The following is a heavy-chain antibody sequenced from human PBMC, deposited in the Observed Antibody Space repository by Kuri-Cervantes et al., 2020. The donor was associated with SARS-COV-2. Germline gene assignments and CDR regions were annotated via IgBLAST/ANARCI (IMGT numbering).Heavy chain of an antibody. CDR3: ARERYGDCVSPYQYYGMDV. CDR2: IYSGGST. D-gene: IGHD4-17*01. CDR1: GLTVRSNY. V-gene: IGHV3-53*01. Sequence: GGSLRLSCAASGLTVRSNYMSWVRQAPGKGLEWVSVIYSGGSTYYADSVKGRFTISRDSSKNMLYLQMNSLRAEDTAVYYCARERYGDCVSPYQYYGMDVWGQGTTVTVSS. J-gene: IGHJ6*02.